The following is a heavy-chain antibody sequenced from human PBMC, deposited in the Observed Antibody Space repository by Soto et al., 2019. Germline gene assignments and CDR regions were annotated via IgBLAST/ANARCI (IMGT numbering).Heavy chain of an antibody. CDR3: ARGGYSTSANWFDP. V-gene: IGHV4-30-2*01. Sequence: PSETLSLTCAVSGGSISSGGYSWSWIRQPPGKGLEWIGYIYHSGSTYYNPSLKSRVTISVDRSKNQFSLKLSSVTAADTAVYYCARGGYSTSANWFDPWGQGTLVTVSS. D-gene: IGHD6-6*01. CDR1: GGSISSGGYS. J-gene: IGHJ5*02. CDR2: IYHSGST.